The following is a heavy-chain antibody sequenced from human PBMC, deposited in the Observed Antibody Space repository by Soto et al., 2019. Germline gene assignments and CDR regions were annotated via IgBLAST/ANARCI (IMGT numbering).Heavy chain of an antibody. CDR3: ARSQGSSTSLEIYYYYYYGMDV. CDR1: GGTFGSYA. D-gene: IGHD2-2*01. V-gene: IGHV1-69*01. Sequence: QVQLVQSGAEVKKPGSSLKVSCKASGGTFGSYAISWVRQAPGQGLEWMGGIIPIPGTANYAQKFQGRVTIAADESTSTAYMELSSLRSEDTAVYYCARSQGSSTSLEIYYYYYYGMDVWGQRTTVTVSS. CDR2: IIPIPGTA. J-gene: IGHJ6*02.